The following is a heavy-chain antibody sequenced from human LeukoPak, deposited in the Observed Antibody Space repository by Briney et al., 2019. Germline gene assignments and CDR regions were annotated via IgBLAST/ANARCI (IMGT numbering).Heavy chain of an antibody. D-gene: IGHD5-18*01. CDR2: VSFDGSNK. CDR1: GFIFTNYG. CDR3: AKDIAADTALVNYFDY. V-gene: IGHV3-30*18. J-gene: IGHJ4*02. Sequence: KTGGSLRLSCAASGFIFTNYGMDWVRQAPGKGLEWVAVVSFDGSNKYYADSVKGRFTISRDNSKNTLYLQMNSLRAEDTAVYYCAKDIAADTALVNYFDYWGQGTLVTVSS.